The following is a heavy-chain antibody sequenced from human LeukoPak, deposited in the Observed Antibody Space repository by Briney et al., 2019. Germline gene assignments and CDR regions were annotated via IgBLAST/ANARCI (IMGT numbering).Heavy chain of an antibody. V-gene: IGHV3-23*01. CDR2: ISGSGGST. CDR3: AIDKDYSSSCIDY. J-gene: IGHJ4*02. D-gene: IGHD6-13*01. Sequence: TGGSLRLSCAASGFTFSSYAMSWVRQAPGKGLEWVSAISGSGGSTYYADSVKGRFTISRDNSKNTLYLQMNSLRAEDTAVYYCAIDKDYSSSCIDYWGQGTLVTVSS. CDR1: GFTFSSYA.